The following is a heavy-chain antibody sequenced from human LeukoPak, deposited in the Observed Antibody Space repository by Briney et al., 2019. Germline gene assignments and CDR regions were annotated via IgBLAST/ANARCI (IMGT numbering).Heavy chain of an antibody. D-gene: IGHD5-18*01. CDR2: IIPIFGTA. Sequence: SVKVSCKASGGTFSSYAISWVRQAPGQGLEWMGGIIPIFGTANYAQKFQGRVTITADKSTSTAYIELSSLRSEDTAVYYCARESVDTATPFDYWGQGTLVTVSS. V-gene: IGHV1-69*06. CDR3: ARESVDTATPFDY. CDR1: GGTFSSYA. J-gene: IGHJ4*02.